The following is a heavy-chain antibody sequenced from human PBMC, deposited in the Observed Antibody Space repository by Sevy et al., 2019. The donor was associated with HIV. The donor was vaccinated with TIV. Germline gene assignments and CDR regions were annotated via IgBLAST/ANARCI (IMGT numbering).Heavy chain of an antibody. Sequence: GGSLRLSCVASGFTFRSFSMHWVRQAPGKGLEWVAAIWYDGRTERYADYVQGRITISSDNSKKTLYLQMNSLRDEDTDIYYCARDAARVIVPTAGFDSWGQGTLVTVSS. CDR3: ARDAARVIVPTAGFDS. V-gene: IGHV3-33*01. D-gene: IGHD1-1*01. CDR2: IWYDGRTE. J-gene: IGHJ5*01. CDR1: GFTFRSFS.